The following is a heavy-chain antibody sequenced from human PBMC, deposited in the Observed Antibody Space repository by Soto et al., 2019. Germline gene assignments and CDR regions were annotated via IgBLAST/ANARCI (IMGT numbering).Heavy chain of an antibody. D-gene: IGHD6-6*01. CDR1: GGSISSGGYY. Sequence: TLSLTCTVSGGSISSGGYYWSWIRQHPGKGLEWIGYIYYSGRTYYNPSLHSRVSIAVDTTENQFSLKLTSVTAADTSVYYCATGSFSSSSSWFDPWGRGTLVTVSS. CDR2: IYYSGRT. V-gene: IGHV4-31*03. J-gene: IGHJ5*02. CDR3: ATGSFSSSSSWFDP.